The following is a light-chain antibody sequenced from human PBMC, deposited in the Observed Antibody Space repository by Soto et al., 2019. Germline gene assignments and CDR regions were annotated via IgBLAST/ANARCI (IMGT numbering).Light chain of an antibody. V-gene: IGKV3-15*01. CDR1: QSVSSN. J-gene: IGKJ5*01. CDR3: QQYGRPSRGT. CDR2: GAS. Sequence: EIVMTQSPATLSVSPVERATLACRARQSVSSNLAWYQQKPGQAPRLLIYGASTRATGSPARCSGGGSGTDFTLSISKVEPEDFAVYYCQQYGRPSRGTFGQGTRLEIK.